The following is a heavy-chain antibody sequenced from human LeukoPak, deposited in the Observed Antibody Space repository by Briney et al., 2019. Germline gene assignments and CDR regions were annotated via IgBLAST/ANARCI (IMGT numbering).Heavy chain of an antibody. CDR3: AREAFTMVRGVEVYGMDV. V-gene: IGHV3-48*03. Sequence: GGSLRLSCAASGFTLSSYEMNWVRQAPGTGLGWVSYFSSSGSTIYSADSVKCRFTISRENAKNSLYLQMNSLRAEDTAVYYCAREAFTMVRGVEVYGMDVWGKGTTVTVSS. J-gene: IGHJ6*04. CDR1: GFTLSSYE. D-gene: IGHD3-10*01. CDR2: FSSSGSTI.